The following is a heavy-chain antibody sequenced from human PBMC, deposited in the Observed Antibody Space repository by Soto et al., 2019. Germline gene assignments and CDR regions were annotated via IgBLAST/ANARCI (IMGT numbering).Heavy chain of an antibody. CDR2: IYHMGST. CDR3: ARESAYYDSSGYYSRAFDI. D-gene: IGHD3-22*01. V-gene: IGHV4-30-2*01. Sequence: SDTLSLTCAVSRGSICSGGYSRPWIRQPPGKGLAWIGYIYHMGSTYYNPSLKSRVTISVDRSKNQFSLKLSSVTAADTAVYYCARESAYYDSSGYYSRAFDIWGQGSRVTVSS. J-gene: IGHJ3*02. CDR1: RGSICSGGYS.